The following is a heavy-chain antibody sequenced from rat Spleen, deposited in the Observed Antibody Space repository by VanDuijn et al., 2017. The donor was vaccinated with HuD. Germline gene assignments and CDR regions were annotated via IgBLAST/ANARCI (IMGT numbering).Heavy chain of an antibody. J-gene: IGHJ3*01. CDR3: ATAGTRISRFAY. Sequence: EVQLVESGGGLVQPGRSMKLSCAASGFTFDDYHMAWVRQAPTKGLEWVASINYDGSSTYYRDSVKGRFTLSRDNAKSTLCLHMDSLRSEDTATYYCATAGTRISRFAYWGQGTLVTVSS. CDR1: GFTFDDYH. D-gene: IGHD1-4*01. CDR2: INYDGSST. V-gene: IGHV5-20*01.